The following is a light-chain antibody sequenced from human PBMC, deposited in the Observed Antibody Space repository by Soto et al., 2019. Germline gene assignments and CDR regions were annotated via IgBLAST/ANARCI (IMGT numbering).Light chain of an antibody. CDR2: EAS. CDR3: QQRSTWPPGYT. V-gene: IGKV3-11*01. J-gene: IGKJ2*01. Sequence: EIVLTQSPATLSLSPGERATLSCRASQTVSSSLAWYQQKPGQAPRLLIYEASNRATGIPARFSGSGSGADFTLTISSLEPEDFALYYCQQRSTWPPGYTFGQGTKLEIK. CDR1: QTVSSS.